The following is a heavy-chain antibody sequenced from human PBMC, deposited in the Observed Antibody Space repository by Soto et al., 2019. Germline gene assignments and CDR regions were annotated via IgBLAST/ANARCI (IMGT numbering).Heavy chain of an antibody. CDR1: GFTFTSSA. D-gene: IGHD6-19*01. Sequence: QMQLVQSGPEVKKPGTSVKVSCKASGFTFTSSAVQWVRQARGQRLEWIGWIVVGSGNTNYAQKFQERVTITRDMSTSTAYMELSSLRSEDTAVYYCAAEGPGNSGWGGDYWGQGTLVTVSS. V-gene: IGHV1-58*01. J-gene: IGHJ4*02. CDR2: IVVGSGNT. CDR3: AAEGPGNSGWGGDY.